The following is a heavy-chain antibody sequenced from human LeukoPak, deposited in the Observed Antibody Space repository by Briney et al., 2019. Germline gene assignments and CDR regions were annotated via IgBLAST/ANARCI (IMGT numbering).Heavy chain of an antibody. D-gene: IGHD3-10*01. CDR2: INHSGST. CDR3: ARVIHYYGSGSPFDY. V-gene: IGHV4-34*01. CDR1: GGSFSGYY. Sequence: SETLSLTCAVYGGSFSGYYWSWIRQPPGKGLEWIGEINHSGSTNYNPPLKSRVTISVDTSKNQFSLKLSSVTAADTAVYYCARVIHYYGSGSPFDYWGQGTLVTVSS. J-gene: IGHJ4*02.